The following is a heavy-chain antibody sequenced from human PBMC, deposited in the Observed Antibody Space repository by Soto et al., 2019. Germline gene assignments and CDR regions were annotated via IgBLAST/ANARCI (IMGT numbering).Heavy chain of an antibody. D-gene: IGHD5-18*01. CDR3: AKTNVDSERYSYGMDV. J-gene: IGHJ6*02. CDR1: GFTFSNHP. Sequence: VQLLESGGGLVQPGGSLRLSCAVSGFTFSNHPMSWVRLAPGKGLEWVSAISGSGGSTWYADSVQGRFTISKDNSTNTLHLQTTRLTVEDTGVYYCAKTNVDSERYSYGMDVWGQGTTVTVSS. V-gene: IGHV3-23*01. CDR2: ISGSGGST.